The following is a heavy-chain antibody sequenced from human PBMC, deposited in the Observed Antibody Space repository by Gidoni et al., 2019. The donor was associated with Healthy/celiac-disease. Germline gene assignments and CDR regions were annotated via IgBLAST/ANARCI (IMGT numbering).Heavy chain of an antibody. CDR1: GFTFSSYS. D-gene: IGHD6-19*01. Sequence: EVQLVESGGGLVQPGGSLRLSCAASGFTFSSYSMNWVRQAPGKGLEWVSYISSSSSTIYYADSVKGRFTISRDNAKNSLYLQMNSLRDEDTAVYYCAREEEQWLVNAFDIWGQGTMVTVSS. J-gene: IGHJ3*02. CDR2: ISSSSSTI. V-gene: IGHV3-48*02. CDR3: AREEEQWLVNAFDI.